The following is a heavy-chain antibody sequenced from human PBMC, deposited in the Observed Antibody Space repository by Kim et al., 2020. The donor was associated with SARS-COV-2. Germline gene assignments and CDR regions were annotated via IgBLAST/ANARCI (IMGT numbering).Heavy chain of an antibody. CDR3: ARDAMTYGMDV. CDR1: GFTVSSNY. J-gene: IGHJ6*02. CDR2: IYSGGST. D-gene: IGHD2-21*02. Sequence: GGSLRLSCAASGFTVSSNYMSWVRQAPGKGLEWVSVIYSGGSTYYADSVKGRFTISRDNSKNTLYLQMNSLRAGDTAVYYCARDAMTYGMDVWGQGTTVTVSS. V-gene: IGHV3-53*01.